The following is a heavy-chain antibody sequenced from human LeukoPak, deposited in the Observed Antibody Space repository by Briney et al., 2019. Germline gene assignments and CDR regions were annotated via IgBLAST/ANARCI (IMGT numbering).Heavy chain of an antibody. D-gene: IGHD2-2*01. J-gene: IGHJ5*02. Sequence: ASVKVSCKASGYTFTGYYMHWVRQAPGQGLEWMGWINPNSGGTNYAQKFQGRVTMTRDTSISTAYMELSRLRSDDTAVYYCARAPPYCSSTSCRSRFDPWGQGTLVTVSS. CDR1: GYTFTGYY. CDR2: INPNSGGT. V-gene: IGHV1-2*02. CDR3: ARAPPYCSSTSCRSRFDP.